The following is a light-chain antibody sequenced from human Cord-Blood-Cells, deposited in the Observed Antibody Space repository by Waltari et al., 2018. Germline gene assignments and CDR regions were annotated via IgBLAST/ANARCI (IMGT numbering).Light chain of an antibody. CDR2: DVS. J-gene: IGLJ3*02. CDR1: SRDVGGYNY. V-gene: IGLV2-14*01. CDR3: SSYTSSSTWV. Sequence: QSALTQPASVSGSPGQSITIPCTGTSRDVGGYNYFSWYQQHPGKAPNLMIYDVSKRPSGVSNRFSGSKSGNTASLTISGLQAEDEADYYCSSYTSSSTWVFGGGTKLTVL.